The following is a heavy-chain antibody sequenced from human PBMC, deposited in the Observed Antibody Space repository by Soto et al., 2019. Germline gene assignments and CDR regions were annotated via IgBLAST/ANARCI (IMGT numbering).Heavy chain of an antibody. D-gene: IGHD3-10*01. CDR3: AKDRHSWFGELSPPYFDY. V-gene: IGHV3-30*18. Sequence: PGGSLRLSCAASGFTFSSYGMHWVRQAPGKGLEWVAVISYDGSNKYYADSVKGRFTISRDNSKNTLYLQMNSLRAEDTAVYYCAKDRHSWFGELSPPYFDYWGQGTLVTVSS. CDR2: ISYDGSNK. CDR1: GFTFSSYG. J-gene: IGHJ4*02.